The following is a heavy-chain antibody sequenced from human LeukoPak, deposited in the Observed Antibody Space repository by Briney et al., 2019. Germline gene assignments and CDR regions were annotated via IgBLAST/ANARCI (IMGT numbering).Heavy chain of an antibody. V-gene: IGHV3-30*03. CDR3: ARAVVPAATWFDP. CDR2: ISYDGSNK. CDR1: GSTFTSYG. J-gene: IGHJ5*02. Sequence: GGSLRLSCAASGSTFTSYGMHWVRQAPGKGLEWVAVISYDGSNKHYADSVKGRFTISRDNAKNSLYLQMNSLRAEDTAVYYCARAVVPAATWFDPWGQGTLVTVSS. D-gene: IGHD2-2*01.